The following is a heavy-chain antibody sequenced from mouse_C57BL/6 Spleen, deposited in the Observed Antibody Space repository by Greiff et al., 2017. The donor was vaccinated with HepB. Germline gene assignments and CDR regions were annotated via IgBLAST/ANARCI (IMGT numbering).Heavy chain of an antibody. CDR2: INPSNGGT. Sequence: QVQLKQPGTELVKPGASVKLSCKASGYTFTSYWMHWVKQRPGQGLEWIGNINPSNGGTNYNEKFKSKATLTVDKSSSTAYMQLSSLTSEDSAVYYCARSLGDYYGSRRYFDVWGTGTTVTVSS. CDR3: ARSLGDYYGSRRYFDV. J-gene: IGHJ1*03. CDR1: GYTFTSYW. D-gene: IGHD1-1*01. V-gene: IGHV1-53*01.